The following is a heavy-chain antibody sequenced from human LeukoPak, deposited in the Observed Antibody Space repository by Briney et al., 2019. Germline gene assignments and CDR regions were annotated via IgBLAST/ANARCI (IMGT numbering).Heavy chain of an antibody. Sequence: PGGSLRLSCAASGFTFSSYGMHWVRQAPGKGLEWVAVISYDGSNKYYADSVKGRFTISRDNSKNTLYLQMNSLRAEDTAVYYCAKDLKLGYSSSWYAPSRYFDLWGRGTLVTVSS. CDR1: GFTFSSYG. D-gene: IGHD6-13*01. CDR3: AKDLKLGYSSSWYAPSRYFDL. CDR2: ISYDGSNK. V-gene: IGHV3-30*18. J-gene: IGHJ2*01.